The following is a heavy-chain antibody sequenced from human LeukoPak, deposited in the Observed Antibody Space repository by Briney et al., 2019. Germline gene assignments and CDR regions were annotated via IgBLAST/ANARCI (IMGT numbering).Heavy chain of an antibody. J-gene: IGHJ6*04. D-gene: IGHD2-2*01. Sequence: GASVKVSCKASGCTFSSYAISWVRQAPGQGLEWMGGIIPIFGTANYAQKFQGRVTITADESTSTAYMELSSLRSEDTAVYYCARGAPDCSSTSCPYYYYYGMDVWGKGTTVTVSS. CDR2: IIPIFGTA. CDR3: ARGAPDCSSTSCPYYYYYGMDV. CDR1: GCTFSSYA. V-gene: IGHV1-69*13.